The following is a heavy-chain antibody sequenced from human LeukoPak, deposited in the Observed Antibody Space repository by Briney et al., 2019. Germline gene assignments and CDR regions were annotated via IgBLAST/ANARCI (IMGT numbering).Heavy chain of an antibody. D-gene: IGHD5-18*01. CDR2: ISSSSSYI. CDR1: GFTFDDYA. J-gene: IGHJ4*02. V-gene: IGHV3-21*01. Sequence: GGSLRLSCAASGFTFDDYAMHWVRQAPGKGLEWVSSISSSSSYIYYADSVKGRFTISRDNAKNSLYLQMNSLRAEDTAVYYCARDPIQLWPEKGFDYWGQGTLVTVSS. CDR3: ARDPIQLWPEKGFDY.